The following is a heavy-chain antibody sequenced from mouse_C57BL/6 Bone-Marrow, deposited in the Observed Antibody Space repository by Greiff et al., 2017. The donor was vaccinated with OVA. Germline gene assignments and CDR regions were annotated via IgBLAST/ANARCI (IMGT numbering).Heavy chain of an antibody. CDR2: IRSKSSNYAT. CDR1: GFTFNTYA. D-gene: IGHD3-3*01. V-gene: IGHV10-3*01. Sequence: EVNVVESGGGLVQPKGSLKLSCAASGFTFNTYAMNWVRQAPGKGLEWVARIRSKSSNYATYYADSVKDRFTISRDDSQRTLYLQMNNLKTEDTAMYYCVREGDGDCYFDYWGQGTTLTVSS. CDR3: VREGDGDCYFDY. J-gene: IGHJ2*01.